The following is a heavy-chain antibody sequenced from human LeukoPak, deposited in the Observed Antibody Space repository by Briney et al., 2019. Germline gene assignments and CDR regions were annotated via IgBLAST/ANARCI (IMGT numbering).Heavy chain of an antibody. CDR2: FDPEDGET. CDR3: ATLEGN. J-gene: IGHJ4*02. D-gene: IGHD3-10*01. Sequence: GASVKVSCKASGYTFTSYGISWVRQAPGQGLEWMGGFDPEDGETIYAQKFQGRVTMTEDTSTDTAYMELSSLRSEDTTVYYCATLEGNWGQGTLVTVSS. CDR1: GYTFTSYG. V-gene: IGHV1-24*01.